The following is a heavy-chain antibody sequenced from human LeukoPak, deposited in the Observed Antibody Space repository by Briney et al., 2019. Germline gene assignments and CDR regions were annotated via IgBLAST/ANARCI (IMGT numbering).Heavy chain of an antibody. CDR2: IYYSGST. J-gene: IGHJ5*02. Sequence: PSETLSLTCTVSGGSISSYYWSWIRQPPGKGLEWIGYIYYSGSTNYNPSLKSRVTISVDTSKNQFSLKLGSVTAADTAVYYCARLDEILDPWGQGTLVTVSS. CDR3: ARLDEILDP. D-gene: IGHD5-24*01. CDR1: GGSISSYY. V-gene: IGHV4-59*08.